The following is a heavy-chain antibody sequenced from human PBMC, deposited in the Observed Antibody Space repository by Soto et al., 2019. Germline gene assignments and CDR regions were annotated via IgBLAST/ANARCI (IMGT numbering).Heavy chain of an antibody. CDR1: GYTFTSYG. V-gene: IGHV1-18*01. J-gene: IGHJ6*02. CDR3: ARDIGDSSSWYGYYYYYGMDV. Sequence: ASVKVSCKASGYTFTSYGISWVRQAPGQGLEWMGWISAYNGNTNYAQKLQGRVTMTTDTSTSTAYMELRSLRSDDTAVYYCARDIGDSSSWYGYYYYYGMDVWGQGTTVTVYS. D-gene: IGHD6-13*01. CDR2: ISAYNGNT.